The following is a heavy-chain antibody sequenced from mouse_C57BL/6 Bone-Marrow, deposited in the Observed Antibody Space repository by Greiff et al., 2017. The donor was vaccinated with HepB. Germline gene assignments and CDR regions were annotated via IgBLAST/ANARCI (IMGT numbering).Heavy chain of an antibody. CDR2: ISYSGST. CDR3: ASGGYYGSFYWYFDV. J-gene: IGHJ1*03. V-gene: IGHV3-8*01. D-gene: IGHD2-2*01. Sequence: EVKLVESGPGLAKPSQSLSLTCSVTGYSITSDYWNWVRKFPGNKLEYMGYISYSGSTYYNPSLKSRISITRDTSKNQYYLQLNSVTTEDTATYYCASGGYYGSFYWYFDVWGTGTTVTVSS. CDR1: GYSITSDY.